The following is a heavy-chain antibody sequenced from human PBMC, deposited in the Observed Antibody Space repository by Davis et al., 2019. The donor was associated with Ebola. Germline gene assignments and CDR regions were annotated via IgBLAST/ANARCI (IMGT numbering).Heavy chain of an antibody. CDR3: ARGGYYDSSGYSHAAFDI. Sequence: GSLSLSCAVSGFTFSSHSINWVRQPPRPGLEWVSSISIHSYYIYYADPSKGRFTISRDNAKNSLYLQMNSLGAEDTAVYHCARGGYYDSSGYSHAAFDIWGQGTMVTVSS. D-gene: IGHD3-22*01. CDR1: GFTFSSHS. J-gene: IGHJ3*02. CDR2: ISIHSYYI. V-gene: IGHV3-21*01.